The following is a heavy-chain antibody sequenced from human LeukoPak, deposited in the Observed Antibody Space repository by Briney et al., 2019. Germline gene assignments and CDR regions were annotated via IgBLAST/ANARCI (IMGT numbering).Heavy chain of an antibody. CDR2: ISAYNGNT. J-gene: IGHJ6*02. CDR1: GYTXTSYG. Sequence: ASVKVSCKASGYTXTSYGISWVRQAPGQGLEWMGWISAYNGNTNYAQKLQGRVTMTTDTSTSTAYMELRSLRSDDTAVYYCARDSIAARPLIGYYYGMDVRGQGTTVTVSS. V-gene: IGHV1-18*01. D-gene: IGHD6-6*01. CDR3: ARDSIAARPLIGYYYGMDV.